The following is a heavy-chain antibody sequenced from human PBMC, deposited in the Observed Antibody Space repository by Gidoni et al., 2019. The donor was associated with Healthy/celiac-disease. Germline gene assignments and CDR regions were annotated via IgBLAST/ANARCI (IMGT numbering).Heavy chain of an antibody. J-gene: IGHJ3*02. CDR2: IYSGGST. V-gene: IGHV3-66*01. D-gene: IGHD1-26*01. Sequence: EVQLVESGGGLVQPGGSLRLYCAASGFTLSSNYMSWVRQAPGKGLEWVSGIYSGGSTYYADSVKGRFTISRDNSKNTLYLQMNSLRAEDTAVYYCARGSIGSSADAFDIWGQGTMVTVSS. CDR1: GFTLSSNY. CDR3: ARGSIGSSADAFDI.